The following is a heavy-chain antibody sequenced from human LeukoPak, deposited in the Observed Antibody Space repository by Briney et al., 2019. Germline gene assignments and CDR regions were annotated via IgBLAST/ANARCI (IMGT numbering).Heavy chain of an antibody. J-gene: IGHJ4*02. CDR3: ARDSPHIVDTSATVVGR. CDR2: ISPNSGGT. V-gene: IGHV1-2*02. Sequence: VASVRVSCTASGYTFTGYYMHWVRQAPGQGLEWMAWISPNSGGTNYAQTFKGRVTMTRDTSISTAYMELSRLRSDDTAVYYCARDSPHIVDTSATVVGRWGQGALVTVSS. CDR1: GYTFTGYY. D-gene: IGHD5-12*01.